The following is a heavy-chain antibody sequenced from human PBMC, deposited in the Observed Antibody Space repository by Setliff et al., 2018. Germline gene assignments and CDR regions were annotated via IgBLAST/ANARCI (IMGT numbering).Heavy chain of an antibody. Sequence: GGSLRLSCAASGFTFSSYSMNWVRQAPGKGLEWVSYISSSSSTIYYADSVKGRFTISRDNAKNSLYLQMNSLRAEDTAVYYCVRDTTSGWIDYWGQGTLVTVSS. D-gene: IGHD6-25*01. CDR1: GFTFSSYS. V-gene: IGHV3-48*01. J-gene: IGHJ4*02. CDR2: ISSSSSTI. CDR3: VRDTTSGWIDY.